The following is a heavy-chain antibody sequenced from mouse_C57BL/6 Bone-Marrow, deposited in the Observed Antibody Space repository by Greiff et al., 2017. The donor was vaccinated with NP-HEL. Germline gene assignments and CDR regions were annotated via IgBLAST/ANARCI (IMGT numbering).Heavy chain of an antibody. D-gene: IGHD6-1*01. Sequence: EVKVEESGGGLVQPGGSMKLSCVASGFTFSNYWMNWVRQSPEKGLEWVAQIRLKSDNYATHYAESVKGRFTISRDDSKSSVYLQMNNLRAEDTGIYYCTASAFAYWGQGTLVTVSA. CDR2: IRLKSDNYAT. CDR3: TASAFAY. V-gene: IGHV6-3*01. CDR1: GFTFSNYW. J-gene: IGHJ3*01.